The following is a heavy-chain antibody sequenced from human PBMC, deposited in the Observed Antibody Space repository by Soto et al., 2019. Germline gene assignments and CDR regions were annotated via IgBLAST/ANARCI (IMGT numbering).Heavy chain of an antibody. CDR1: GFTFSDHY. Sequence: EVQLVESGGGLVQPGGSLRLSCAASGFTFSDHYMDWVRQAPGKGLEWVGRTRHKANSYTTEYAASVKGRFTISREESKNSLYLQMNSLKSEDTAVYYCVRMHSSGWYLDNWGQGTLVTVSS. D-gene: IGHD6-13*01. CDR2: TRHKANSYTT. J-gene: IGHJ4*02. V-gene: IGHV3-72*01. CDR3: VRMHSSGWYLDN.